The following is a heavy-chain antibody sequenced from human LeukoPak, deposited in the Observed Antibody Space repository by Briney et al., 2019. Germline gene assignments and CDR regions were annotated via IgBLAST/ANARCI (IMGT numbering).Heavy chain of an antibody. CDR3: ARMREPYSSSPKALDY. Sequence: GGSLRPSCAASGFTFSSYWMSWVRQAPGKGLEWVANMNRDGSEKNYVDSIKGRFTISRDNAANSLYLQMNSLRVEDTAVYYCARMREPYSSSPKALDYWGQGTLVTVSS. CDR1: GFTFSSYW. CDR2: MNRDGSEK. D-gene: IGHD6-6*01. V-gene: IGHV3-7*01. J-gene: IGHJ4*02.